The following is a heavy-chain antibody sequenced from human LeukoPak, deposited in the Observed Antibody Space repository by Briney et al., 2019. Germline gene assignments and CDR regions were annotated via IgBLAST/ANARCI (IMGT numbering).Heavy chain of an antibody. CDR1: GGSISSGDYY. V-gene: IGHV4-30-4*08. D-gene: IGHD6-6*01. CDR3: ARARYSSSLYFDY. Sequence: KPSETLSLTCTVPGGSISSGDYYWSWIRQPPGKGLEWIGYIYYSGSTYYNPSLKSRVTISVDTSKNQFSLKLSSVTAADTAVYYCARARYSSSLYFDYWGPGTLVTVSS. CDR2: IYYSGST. J-gene: IGHJ4*02.